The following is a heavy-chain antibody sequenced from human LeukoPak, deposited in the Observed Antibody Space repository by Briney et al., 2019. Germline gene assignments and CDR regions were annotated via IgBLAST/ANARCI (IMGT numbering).Heavy chain of an antibody. CDR2: ISGSGGST. J-gene: IGHJ4*02. Sequence: EGSLRLSCAASGFTFSSYAMSWVRQAPGKGLEWVSAISGSGGSTYYADSVKGRFTISRDNSKNTLYLQMNSLRAEDTAVYYCAKDRDCSSTSCYYFDYWGQGTLVTVSS. CDR1: GFTFSSYA. CDR3: AKDRDCSSTSCYYFDY. D-gene: IGHD2-2*01. V-gene: IGHV3-23*01.